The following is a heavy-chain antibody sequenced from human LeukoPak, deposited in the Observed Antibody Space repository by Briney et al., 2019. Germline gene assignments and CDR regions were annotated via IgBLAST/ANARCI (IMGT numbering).Heavy chain of an antibody. CDR3: AREQLWFGEPGYYGMDV. J-gene: IGHJ6*02. CDR2: ISSSSSYT. D-gene: IGHD3-10*01. CDR1: GFTSCDYN. V-gene: IGHV3-11*05. Sequence: GGCLRLSCAASGFTSCDYNMSWIRQAPRKRLECGSYISSSSSYTNYADSVKGRFTISRDNAKNSLYLQMNSLRAEDTAVYYCAREQLWFGEPGYYGMDVWGQGTTVTVSS.